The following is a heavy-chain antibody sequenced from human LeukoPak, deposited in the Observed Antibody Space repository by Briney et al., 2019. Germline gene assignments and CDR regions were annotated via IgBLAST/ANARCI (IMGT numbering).Heavy chain of an antibody. J-gene: IGHJ5*02. CDR1: GYSFTTYG. Sequence: ASVKVSCKASGYSFTTYGISWVRQAPGQGLEWMGWISANNNNTDNVQKLQGRVTMTTDTSTSTAYMELRSLRSDDTAVYYCARDGRELNNWFDPWGQGTLVTVSS. CDR3: ARDGRELNNWFDP. D-gene: IGHD1-26*01. V-gene: IGHV1-18*01. CDR2: ISANNNNT.